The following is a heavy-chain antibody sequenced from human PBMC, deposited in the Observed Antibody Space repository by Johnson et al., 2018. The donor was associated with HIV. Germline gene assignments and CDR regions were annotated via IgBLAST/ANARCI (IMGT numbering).Heavy chain of an antibody. J-gene: IGHJ3*01. CDR2: ISYDGSNK. CDR3: ARGAPSGNYYVDAFDL. Sequence: QVQLVESGGGVVQPGRSLRLSCAASGFTFSSYAMHWVRQAPGKGLEWVAVISYDGSNKYYADSVKGRFTASRNNSKNTLYLQMSSLRAEATAVYYCARGAPSGNYYVDAFDLWGQGTMVIVSS. D-gene: IGHD1-26*01. V-gene: IGHV3-30*04. CDR1: GFTFSSYA.